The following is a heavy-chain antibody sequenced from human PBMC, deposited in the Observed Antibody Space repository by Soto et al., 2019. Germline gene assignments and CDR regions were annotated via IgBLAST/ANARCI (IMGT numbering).Heavy chain of an antibody. CDR1: GGSISSYY. D-gene: IGHD4-17*01. CDR2: IYYNVNT. V-gene: IGHV4-59*08. J-gene: IGHJ4*02. CDR3: ARHETLNGDYDY. Sequence: PSQTLSLTCTVSGGSISSYYWSWIRQPPGKGLERIGYIYYNVNTNYNPSLKSRVTISVDTSKNQFSLKLSSVTAADTAVYYCARHETLNGDYDYWGQGTLVTXSS.